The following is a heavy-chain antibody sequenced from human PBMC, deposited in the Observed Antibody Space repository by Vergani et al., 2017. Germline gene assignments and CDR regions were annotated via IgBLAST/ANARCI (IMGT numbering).Heavy chain of an antibody. CDR1: GGSFNTYY. V-gene: IGHV3-9*01. Sequence: VQLEESGPGLVKPSETLSLTCTVSGGSFNTYYWSWIRQSPGKGLEWVSGISWNSGSIGYADSVKGRFTISRDNAKNSLYLQMNSLRAEDTALYYCAKESNWNDLENWFDPWGQGTLVTVSS. CDR2: ISWNSGSI. CDR3: AKESNWNDLENWFDP. D-gene: IGHD1-1*01. J-gene: IGHJ5*02.